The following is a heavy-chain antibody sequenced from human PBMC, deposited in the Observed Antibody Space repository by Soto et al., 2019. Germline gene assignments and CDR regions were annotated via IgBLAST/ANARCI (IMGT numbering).Heavy chain of an antibody. J-gene: IGHJ6*02. V-gene: IGHV4-59*08. CDR2: VYYTGGT. CDR3: VRQGIDYLHGLVDV. D-gene: IGHD1-26*01. Sequence: QVQVQQSGPILVKPSETLSLTCTVSSGPTRSHNWGWIRQSPGRGLEWIGYVYYTGGTSYNPSLNSRVTVSADTSTNHISLTLSSVTAADTAIYYCVRQGIDYLHGLVDVWGHGTAVSVSS. CDR1: SGPTRSHN.